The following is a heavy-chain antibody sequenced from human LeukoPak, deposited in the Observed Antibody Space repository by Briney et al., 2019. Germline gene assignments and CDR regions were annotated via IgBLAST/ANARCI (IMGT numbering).Heavy chain of an antibody. CDR3: ASEVADGY. CDR1: SVSITSYY. Sequence: SETLSLTCSVSSVSITSYYWTWIRQPPGKGLEWIGYIYHSGNTKYNPSLKGRVTMSIDTSKNQFFLNVTSVTAADTAVYYCASEVADGYWGQGTLVIVS. D-gene: IGHD2-21*01. V-gene: IGHV4-59*01. J-gene: IGHJ4*02. CDR2: IYHSGNT.